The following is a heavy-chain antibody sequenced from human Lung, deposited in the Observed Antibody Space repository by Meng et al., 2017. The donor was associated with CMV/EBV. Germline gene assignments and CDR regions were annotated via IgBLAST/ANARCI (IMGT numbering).Heavy chain of an antibody. CDR2: INPYTGGT. V-gene: IGHV1-2*02. CDR3: ARVYYDTSGSSHYFDF. Sequence: SVXVSXXASGYTFTGYYMHWVRQAPGQGLEWMGWINPYTGGTNYPQKFQGRVTITRDTSISTAYMDLSRLRSDDTAVYYCARVYYDTSGSSHYFDFWGQGTXVTVSS. J-gene: IGHJ4*02. CDR1: GYTFTGYY. D-gene: IGHD3-22*01.